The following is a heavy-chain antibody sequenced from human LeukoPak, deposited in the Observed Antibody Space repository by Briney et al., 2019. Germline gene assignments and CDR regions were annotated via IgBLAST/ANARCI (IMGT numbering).Heavy chain of an antibody. Sequence: PSETLSLTCTVSGGSIRIHYWTWIRQPPGRGLEWIGSIYYSGSTYYNPSLKSRVTISVDTSKNQFSLKLGSVTAADTAWENCARVGVRNWFDPRGEGTLVTVSS. J-gene: IGHJ5*02. V-gene: IGHV4-59*11. D-gene: IGHD3-16*01. CDR3: ARVGVRNWFDP. CDR1: GGSIRIHY. CDR2: IYYSGST.